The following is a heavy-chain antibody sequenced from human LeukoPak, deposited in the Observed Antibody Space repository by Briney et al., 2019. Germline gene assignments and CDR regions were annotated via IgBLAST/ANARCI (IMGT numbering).Heavy chain of an antibody. CDR3: ARASKGSSWYTY. Sequence: PGGSLRLSCAASGFTFSSYSMNWVRQAPGKGLEWVSSISSSSSYIYYADSVKGRFAISRDNAKNSLYLQMNSLRAEDTAVYYCARASKGSSWYTYWGQGTLVTVSS. D-gene: IGHD6-13*01. CDR2: ISSSSSYI. CDR1: GFTFSSYS. V-gene: IGHV3-21*01. J-gene: IGHJ4*02.